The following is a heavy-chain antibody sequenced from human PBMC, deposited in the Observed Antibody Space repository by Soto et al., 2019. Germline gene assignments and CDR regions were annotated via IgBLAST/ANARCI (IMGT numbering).Heavy chain of an antibody. D-gene: IGHD2-2*01. CDR2: ISGSGGST. CDR3: AKEIVPAAIGYYYYGMDV. V-gene: IGHV3-23*01. Sequence: GGSLRLSCAASGFTFSSYAMSWVRQAPGKGLEWVSAISGSGGSTYYADSVKGRFTISRDNSKNTLYLQMNSLRAEDTAVYYCAKEIVPAAIGYYYYGMDVWGQGTTVTVSS. J-gene: IGHJ6*02. CDR1: GFTFSSYA.